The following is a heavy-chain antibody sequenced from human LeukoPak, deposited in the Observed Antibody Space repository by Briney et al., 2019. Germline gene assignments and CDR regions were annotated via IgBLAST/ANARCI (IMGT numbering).Heavy chain of an antibody. D-gene: IGHD6-6*01. CDR2: ISYDGSNK. J-gene: IGHJ4*02. CDR3: ARRESSSLAPLVDY. Sequence: GRSLRLSCAASGFTFSSYAMHWVRQAPGKGLEWVTVISYDGSNKYYADSVKGRFTISRDNSKNTLYLQMNSLRAEDTAVYYCARRESSSLAPLVDYRGQGTLVTVSS. V-gene: IGHV3-30-3*01. CDR1: GFTFSSYA.